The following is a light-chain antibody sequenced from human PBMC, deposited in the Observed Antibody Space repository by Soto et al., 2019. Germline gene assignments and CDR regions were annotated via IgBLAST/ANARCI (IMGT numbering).Light chain of an antibody. CDR2: DVS. J-gene: IGLJ1*01. CDR3: SSYTSSSTPLV. V-gene: IGLV2-14*01. CDR1: SSDVGGYNY. Sequence: QSALTQPASVSGSPGQSITISCTGTSSDVGGYNYVSWYQQHPGKAPKLMIYDVSNRPSGVSNRFSGSKSGNTASLTISGLQAEGEADYYCSSYTSSSTPLVFGTGTKLTVL.